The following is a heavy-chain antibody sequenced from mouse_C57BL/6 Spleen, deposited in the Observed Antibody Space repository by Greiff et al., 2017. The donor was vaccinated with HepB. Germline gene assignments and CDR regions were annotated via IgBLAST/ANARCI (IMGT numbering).Heavy chain of an antibody. CDR2: IYPRSGNT. J-gene: IGHJ2*01. V-gene: IGHV1-81*01. CDR3: AGLRTGYYFDY. CDR1: GYTFTSYG. Sequence: QVQLKESGAELARPGASVKLSCKASGYTFTSYGISWVKQRTGQGLEWIGEIYPRSGNTYYNEKFKGKATLTADKSSSTAYMELRSLTSEDSAVYFCAGLRTGYYFDYWGQGTTLTVSS. D-gene: IGHD2-2*01.